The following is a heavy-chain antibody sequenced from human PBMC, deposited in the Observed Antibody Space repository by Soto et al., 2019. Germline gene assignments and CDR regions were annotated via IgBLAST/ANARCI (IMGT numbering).Heavy chain of an antibody. D-gene: IGHD6-13*01. CDR3: AKARHSTSWYGVEADF. CDR2: ISYGGDNK. J-gene: IGHJ4*02. CDR1: GFIFSDCA. V-gene: IGHV3-30*09. Sequence: QVQLVESGGGVVQPGRSLRLSCAASGFIFSDCAMHWVRQAPGKGLEWVAVISYGGDNKYYADSVRGRFAISRDNLKNTLYLQMNSLNPEDTAVYHCAKARHSTSWYGVEADFWGQGTLVTVSS.